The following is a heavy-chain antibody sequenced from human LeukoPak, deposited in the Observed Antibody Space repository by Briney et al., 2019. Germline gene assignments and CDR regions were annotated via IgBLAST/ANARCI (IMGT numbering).Heavy chain of an antibody. CDR3: ARENSGSYREFDY. Sequence: SETLSLTCTVSGGSISSYYWTWIRQPAGKGLEWIGRIYPSGSTNYNPSLKGRVTMSVDTSKNQFPLKLSSVTAADTAVYYCARENSGSYREFDYWGQGTLVTVSS. V-gene: IGHV4-4*07. J-gene: IGHJ4*02. CDR2: IYPSGST. D-gene: IGHD1-26*01. CDR1: GGSISSYY.